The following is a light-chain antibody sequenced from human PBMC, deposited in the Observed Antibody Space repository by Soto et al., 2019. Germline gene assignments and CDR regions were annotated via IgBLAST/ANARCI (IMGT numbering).Light chain of an antibody. CDR1: QRINRW. CDR3: QQYKSFFWT. J-gene: IGKJ1*01. CDR2: EAS. V-gene: IGKV1-5*03. Sequence: DIQMTQSPSTLSASIGDRVTITCRASQRINRWLSWYQQKPGEAPALLIYEASILESGVPSRFSGSGSGTEFTLTISSLQPDDFATYYCQQYKSFFWTFGQGTKVEI.